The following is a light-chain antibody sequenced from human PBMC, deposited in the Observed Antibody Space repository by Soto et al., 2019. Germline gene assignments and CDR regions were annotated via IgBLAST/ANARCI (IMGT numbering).Light chain of an antibody. CDR1: QSVDKD. CDR3: HQYNKWPRT. CDR2: DAS. J-gene: IGKJ1*01. V-gene: IGKV3-15*01. Sequence: TQALSTLSVSPGACESLSGRPSQSVDKDLAWYRQKPGQAPSLLVYDASTRAAGVPARFSGSGSGTEFTLTITSLQSEDFAVYFCHQYNKWPRTFGRGTKVDI.